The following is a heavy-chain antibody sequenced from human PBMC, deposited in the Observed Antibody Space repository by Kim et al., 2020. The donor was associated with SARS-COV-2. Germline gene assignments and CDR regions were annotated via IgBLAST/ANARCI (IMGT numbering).Heavy chain of an antibody. CDR3: ASGDTITMGRGVATLDY. Sequence: SETLSLTCAVSGGSFSGYYWSWIRQPPGKGLEWIGEINHCVSTNYNSSLKCRVTISVDTSKNKFYLKLSSVTAADTAVYYCASGDTITMGRGVATLDYWGQGTLVTVSS. CDR2: INHCVST. V-gene: IGHV4-34*01. CDR1: GGSFSGYY. J-gene: IGHJ4*02. D-gene: IGHD3-10*01.